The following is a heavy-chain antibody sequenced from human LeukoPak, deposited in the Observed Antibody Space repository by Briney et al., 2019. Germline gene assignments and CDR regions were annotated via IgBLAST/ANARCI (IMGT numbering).Heavy chain of an antibody. D-gene: IGHD4-23*01. CDR3: AKPPVVTSAPVY. CDR1: GFTFSGYA. V-gene: IGHV3-23*01. CDR2: IGDSGITT. J-gene: IGHJ4*02. Sequence: PGGSLRLSCAASGFTFSGYAMSWVRQAPGKGLEWVSSIGDSGITTYYAGSVRGRFTISRDNSKSTLYLQVNSLRAEDTAVYFCAKPPVVTSAPVYWGQGTLVTVSS.